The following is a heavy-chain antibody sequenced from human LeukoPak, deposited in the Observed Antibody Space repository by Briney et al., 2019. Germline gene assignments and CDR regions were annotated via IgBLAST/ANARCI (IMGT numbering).Heavy chain of an antibody. Sequence: GGSLRLSCGASGFTFSIYAMRWVRQAPGKGLEGVSAISGSGSSTYYADSVKGRFTISRDNSKNTLYLQMNSLRAEDTAVYYCAKPSLIVGATVGFDYWGQGTLVTVSS. V-gene: IGHV3-23*01. CDR1: GFTFSIYA. CDR3: AKPSLIVGATVGFDY. D-gene: IGHD1-26*01. J-gene: IGHJ4*02. CDR2: ISGSGSST.